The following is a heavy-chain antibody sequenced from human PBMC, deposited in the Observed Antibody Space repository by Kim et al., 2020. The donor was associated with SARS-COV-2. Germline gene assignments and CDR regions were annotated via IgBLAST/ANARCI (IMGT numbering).Heavy chain of an antibody. CDR2: ISYSGNTI. J-gene: IGHJ2*01. CDR1: GFSFSTYE. Sequence: GGSLRLSCAASGFSFSTYEMTWVRQAPGKGLEWVSYISYSGNTIYYADSVKGRFTISRDTAKNSLSLQMNSLRAEDTAIYYCARVPLGDGDWYFDLWGRGTLVTVSS. CDR3: ARVPLGDGDWYFDL. V-gene: IGHV3-48*03. D-gene: IGHD2-21*02.